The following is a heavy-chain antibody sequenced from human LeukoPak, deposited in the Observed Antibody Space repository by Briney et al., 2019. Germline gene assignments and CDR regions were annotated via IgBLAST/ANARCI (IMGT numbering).Heavy chain of an antibody. D-gene: IGHD3-3*01. CDR1: GFTFSSYA. CDR3: AKAHYYDFWSGYPYFDY. Sequence: GGSLRLSCAASGFTFSSYAMSWVRQAPGKGLEWVSAISGSGGSTCYADSVKGRFTISRDNSKNTLYLQMNSLRAEDTAVYYCAKAHYYDFWSGYPYFDYWGQGTLVTVSS. J-gene: IGHJ4*02. V-gene: IGHV3-23*01. CDR2: ISGSGGST.